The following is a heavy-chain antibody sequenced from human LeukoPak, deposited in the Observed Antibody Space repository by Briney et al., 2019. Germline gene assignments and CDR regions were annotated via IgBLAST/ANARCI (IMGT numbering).Heavy chain of an antibody. Sequence: PGGSLRLSCAASGFTFDDYAMHWVRQAPGKGLEWVSGISWNSGSIGYADSVKGRFTISRDNAKNSLYLQMNSLRAEDTALYYCAKDRRIAAAGTVYYYGMDVWGQGTTVTVSS. CDR1: GFTFDDYA. CDR2: ISWNSGSI. CDR3: AKDRRIAAAGTVYYYGMDV. J-gene: IGHJ6*02. V-gene: IGHV3-9*01. D-gene: IGHD6-13*01.